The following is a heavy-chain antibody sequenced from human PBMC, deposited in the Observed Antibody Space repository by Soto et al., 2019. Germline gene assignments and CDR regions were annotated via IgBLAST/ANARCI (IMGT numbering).Heavy chain of an antibody. V-gene: IGHV1-69*04. D-gene: IGHD2-2*01. CDR3: ARDFASDIVVVPAAGGLRGFDP. CDR1: GGTFSSYT. CDR2: IIPILGIA. Sequence: SVKVSCKASGGTFSSYTISWVRQAPGQGLEWMGRIIPILGIANYAQKFQGRVTITADKSTSTAYMELSSLRSEDTAVYYCARDFASDIVVVPAAGGLRGFDPWGQGTLVTVSS. J-gene: IGHJ5*02.